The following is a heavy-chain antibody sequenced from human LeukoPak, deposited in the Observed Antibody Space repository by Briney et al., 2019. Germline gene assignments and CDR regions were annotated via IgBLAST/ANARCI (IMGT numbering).Heavy chain of an antibody. Sequence: GGSLRLSCAASGFTFSSYWMSWVRQAPGKGLEWVANIKQDGSEKYYVDSVKGRFTISRDNAKNSLYLQMNSLRAEDTAVYYCASLSWSGSYSTLLEYFQHWGQGTLVTVSS. D-gene: IGHD1-26*01. CDR3: ASLSWSGSYSTLLEYFQH. J-gene: IGHJ1*01. CDR2: IKQDGSEK. CDR1: GFTFSSYW. V-gene: IGHV3-7*01.